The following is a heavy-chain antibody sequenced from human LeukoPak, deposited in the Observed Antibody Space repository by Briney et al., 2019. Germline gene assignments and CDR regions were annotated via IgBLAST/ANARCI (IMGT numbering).Heavy chain of an antibody. CDR2: IYSGGST. CDR3: AKGSSSYYFAFDI. J-gene: IGHJ3*02. V-gene: IGHV3-53*01. CDR1: GFTVSSNY. D-gene: IGHD6-13*01. Sequence: SGGSLRLSCAASGFTVSSNYMSWVRQAPGKGLEWVSVIYSGGSTYYADSVKGRFTISRDNSKNTLYLQMNSLRAEDTAVYYCAKGSSSYYFAFDIWGQGTMVTVSS.